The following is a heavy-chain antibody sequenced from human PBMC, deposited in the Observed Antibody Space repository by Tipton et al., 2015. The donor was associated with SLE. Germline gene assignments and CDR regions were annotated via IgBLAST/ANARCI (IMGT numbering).Heavy chain of an antibody. D-gene: IGHD3-3*01. J-gene: IGHJ2*01. CDR1: GGSISSYY. V-gene: IGHV4-59*01. CDR3: ARDLFGKDFDL. CDR2: IYYSGST. Sequence: TLSLTCTVSGGSISSYYWSWIRQPPGKGPEWIEYIYYSGSTNYNPSLKSRVTISVDTSKNQFSLKLSSVTAADTAVYYCARDLFGKDFDLWGRGTLVTVSS.